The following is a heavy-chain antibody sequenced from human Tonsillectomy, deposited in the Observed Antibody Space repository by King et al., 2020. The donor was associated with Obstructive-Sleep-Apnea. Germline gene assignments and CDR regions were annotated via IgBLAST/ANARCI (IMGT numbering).Heavy chain of an antibody. D-gene: IGHD2-2*03. CDR2: IFSNDEK. V-gene: IGHV2-26*01. CDR3: ARIDGYCSSTSCSPSYYSGMDV. CDR1: GFSLSNARMG. J-gene: IGHJ6*02. Sequence: VTLKESGPVLVKPTETLTLTCTVSGFSLSNARMGVSWIRQPPGKALEWLAHIFSNDEKSYSTSLKSRLTIPKDTSKSQVVLTMTNMDPVDTATYYCARIDGYCSSTSCSPSYYSGMDVWGQGTTVTVSS.